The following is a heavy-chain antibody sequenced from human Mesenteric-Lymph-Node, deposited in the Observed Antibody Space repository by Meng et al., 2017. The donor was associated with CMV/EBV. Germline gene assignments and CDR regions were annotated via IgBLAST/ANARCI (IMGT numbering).Heavy chain of an antibody. Sequence: GGSLRLSCAASGFTFSNYWMSWVRQAPGKGLEWVASIKQDGSEEYYLDSVKGRFIISRDNAKNSVFLQMNSLRAEDTAVYYCARDSYDSSGYYYDYYYYGMDVWGQGTTVTVSS. J-gene: IGHJ6*02. CDR3: ARDSYDSSGYYYDYYYYGMDV. D-gene: IGHD3-22*01. CDR1: GFTFSNYW. V-gene: IGHV3-7*01. CDR2: IKQDGSEE.